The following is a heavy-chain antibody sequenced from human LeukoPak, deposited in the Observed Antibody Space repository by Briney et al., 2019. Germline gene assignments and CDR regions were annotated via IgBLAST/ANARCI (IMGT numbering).Heavy chain of an antibody. CDR2: MNPNSGNT. D-gene: IGHD3-16*02. J-gene: IGHJ6*02. CDR3: ARGDPPPTYYDYVWGSYLYGMDV. CDR1: GYTFTSYD. V-gene: IGHV1-8*01. Sequence: GASVKVSCKASGYTFTSYDINWVRQATGQGLEWMGWMNPNSGNTGYAQKFQGRATMTRNTSISTAYMELSSLRSEDTAVYYCARGDPPPTYYDYVWGSYLYGMDVWGQGTTVTVSS.